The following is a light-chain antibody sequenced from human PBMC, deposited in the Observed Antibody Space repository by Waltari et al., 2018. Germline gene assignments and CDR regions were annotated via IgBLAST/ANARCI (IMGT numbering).Light chain of an antibody. V-gene: IGKV3-11*01. Sequence: EIVLTQPPATLSLSPGERATLSCRASQSVSSHLAWYQQKPGQAPRLLIYDASNRATGIPARFSGSGSGTDFTLTISSLEPEDFAVYYCQQRSNWPPTFGQGTRLEIK. CDR2: DAS. CDR1: QSVSSH. CDR3: QQRSNWPPT. J-gene: IGKJ5*01.